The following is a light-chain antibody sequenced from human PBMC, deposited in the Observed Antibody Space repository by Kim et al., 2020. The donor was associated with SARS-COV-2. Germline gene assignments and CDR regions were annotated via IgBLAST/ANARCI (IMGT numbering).Light chain of an antibody. Sequence: EIVMSQSPAALSVSPGERATLSCRASQSISTNLAWYQQKPGQAPRLLIYGASTRATGIPARFSGSGSGTEFTLTISSLQYDDFAIYHCQQYNNWLTWTFGQGTKVDIK. V-gene: IGKV3-15*01. CDR1: QSISTN. CDR2: GAS. J-gene: IGKJ1*01. CDR3: QQYNNWLTWT.